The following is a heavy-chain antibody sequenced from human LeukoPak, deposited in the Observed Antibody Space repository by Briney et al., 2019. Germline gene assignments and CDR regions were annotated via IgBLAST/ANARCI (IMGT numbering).Heavy chain of an antibody. V-gene: IGHV1-69*04. CDR1: GGTFSSYA. CDR3: ARPRYCTNGVCYTRSFDY. Sequence: SVKVSCKASGGTFSSYAISWVRQAPGQGPEWMGRIIPILGIANYAQKFQGRVTITADKSTSTAYMELSSLRSEDTAVYYCARPRYCTNGVCYTRSFDYWGQGTLVTVSS. CDR2: IIPILGIA. D-gene: IGHD2-8*01. J-gene: IGHJ4*02.